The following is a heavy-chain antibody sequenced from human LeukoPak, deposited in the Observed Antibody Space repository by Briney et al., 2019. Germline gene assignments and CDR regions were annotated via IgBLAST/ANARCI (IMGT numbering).Heavy chain of an antibody. Sequence: GESLRISCKGSGYSFTSYWISWVRQMPGKGLEWMGRIDSSDSYNNYSPSFEGHVTISADTPIRTAYLQWSSLKASDTAMYYCPRHVLPAANFDYWGQGTLVTVSS. CDR1: GYSFTSYW. J-gene: IGHJ4*02. CDR2: IDSSDSYN. D-gene: IGHD2-2*01. CDR3: PRHVLPAANFDY. V-gene: IGHV5-10-1*01.